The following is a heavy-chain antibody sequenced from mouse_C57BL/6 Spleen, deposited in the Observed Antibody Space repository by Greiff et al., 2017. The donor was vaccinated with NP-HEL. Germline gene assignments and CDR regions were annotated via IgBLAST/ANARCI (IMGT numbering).Heavy chain of an antibody. CDR3: ARGSNYVAWCAY. Sequence: VQLQQPGAELVRPGSSVKLSCKASGYTFTSYWMHWVKQRPIQGLEWIGNIDPSDSETHYNQKFKDKATLTVDKSSSTAYMQLSSLTSEDSAVYYCARGSNYVAWCAYWGQGTLVTVSA. J-gene: IGHJ3*01. CDR1: GYTFTSYW. CDR2: IDPSDSET. D-gene: IGHD2-5*01. V-gene: IGHV1-52*01.